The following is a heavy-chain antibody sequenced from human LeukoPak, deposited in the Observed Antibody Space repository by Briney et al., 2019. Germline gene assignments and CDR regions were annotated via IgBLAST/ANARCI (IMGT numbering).Heavy chain of an antibody. D-gene: IGHD4-17*01. J-gene: IGHJ4*02. V-gene: IGHV3-30-3*01. Sequence: GRSVTLSCAASVFFFSSYMIHWVRHAPCKGLEWVAVISYDGSSKYYADSLKGRFTISRDNSKNTLYLQMNSLRAEDTAVYYCARSPDGETFDYWGQGILVTVSS. CDR3: ARSPDGETFDY. CDR1: VFFFSSYM. CDR2: ISYDGSSK.